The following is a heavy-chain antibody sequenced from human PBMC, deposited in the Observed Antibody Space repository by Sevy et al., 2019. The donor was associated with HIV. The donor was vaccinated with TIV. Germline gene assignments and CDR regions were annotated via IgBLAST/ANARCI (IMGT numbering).Heavy chain of an antibody. J-gene: IGHJ6*02. D-gene: IGHD3-9*01. CDR2: IKSKAEGGTT. CDR3: TDDDNYYYGMAV. Sequence: GGSLRLSCAVSGLTFSDAWMSWVRQAPGKGLEWVGRIKSKAEGGTTDYAAPVRGRFSNSRDDSKNTVYLQMNSLKTEDTAVDYCTDDDNYYYGMAVWGQGSTVTVSS. V-gene: IGHV3-15*01. CDR1: GLTFSDAW.